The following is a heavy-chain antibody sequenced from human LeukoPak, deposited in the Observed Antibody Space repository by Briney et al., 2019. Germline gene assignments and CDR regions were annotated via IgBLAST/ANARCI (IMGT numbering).Heavy chain of an antibody. V-gene: IGHV3-48*01. CDR1: GFSFYTYS. D-gene: IGHD3-22*01. CDR3: ARGRHYYDSSVNRGADY. Sequence: GGSLRLSCAASGFSFYTYSMDWVRQAPGKGLEWVSYISSSPTTMLYADSVKGRFTISRDNAKNSLYLQLDRLRCEDPAVYYCARGRHYYDSSVNRGADYWGQGTLVTVSS. CDR2: ISSSPTTM. J-gene: IGHJ4*02.